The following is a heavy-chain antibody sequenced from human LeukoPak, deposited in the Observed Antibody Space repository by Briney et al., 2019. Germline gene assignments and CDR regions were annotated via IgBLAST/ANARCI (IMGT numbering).Heavy chain of an antibody. CDR1: GSSVSSDEYY. CDR2: VYYSGSS. D-gene: IGHD3-3*01. Sequence: SETLSLTCTVSGSSVSSDEYYWSWVRQHPGRGLEWIGYVYYSGSSYYIPSLESRVTMSVEVSKNQFSLELRSVTAADTAVYYCARVKVLRFLEWFLDFWGQGALVTVSS. J-gene: IGHJ4*02. CDR3: ARVKVLRFLEWFLDF. V-gene: IGHV4-31*03.